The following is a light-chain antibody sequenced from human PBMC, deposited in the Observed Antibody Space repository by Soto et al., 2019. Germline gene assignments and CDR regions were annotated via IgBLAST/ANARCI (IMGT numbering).Light chain of an antibody. V-gene: IGKV1-5*03. Sequence: DSQMTHSPSTLSASVGDRVTITCRASQSISSWLAWYQQKPGKAPKLLIYKASSLESGVPSRFSGSGSGTEFTLTISSLQPDDFATYYCQQYNSYPWTFGQGTKVDIK. J-gene: IGKJ1*01. CDR1: QSISSW. CDR3: QQYNSYPWT. CDR2: KAS.